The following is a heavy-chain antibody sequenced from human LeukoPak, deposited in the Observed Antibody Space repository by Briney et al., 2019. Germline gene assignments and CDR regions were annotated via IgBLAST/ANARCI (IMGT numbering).Heavy chain of an antibody. Sequence: ASVKVSCKASGYTFTSYYMHWVRQAPGQGLEWMGIINPSGSSTGYAQKFQGRVTMTRDTSTSTVYMELSSLRSEDTAVYYCASAGGYTYGTGGYWGQGTLVTVSS. J-gene: IGHJ4*02. D-gene: IGHD5-18*01. V-gene: IGHV1-46*01. CDR3: ASAGGYTYGTGGY. CDR1: GYTFTSYY. CDR2: INPSGSST.